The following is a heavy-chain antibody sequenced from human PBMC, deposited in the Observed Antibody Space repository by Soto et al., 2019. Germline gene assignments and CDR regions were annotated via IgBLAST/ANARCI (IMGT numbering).Heavy chain of an antibody. V-gene: IGHV1-69*01. CDR3: TRDRGRRYNDGRGYYYSAY. D-gene: IGHD3-22*01. CDR2: FIPIFGTT. J-gene: IGHJ4*02. Sequence: QVHLVQSGAEVKKPGSSVKVSCKASGGTFSSYAISWVRQAPGQGLEWMGGFIPIFGTTNYAQKFQGRVTITADESTSTDYRELSSLRSEDTAVYYCTRDRGRRYNDGRGYYYSAYWGQGTLVTVSS. CDR1: GGTFSSYA.